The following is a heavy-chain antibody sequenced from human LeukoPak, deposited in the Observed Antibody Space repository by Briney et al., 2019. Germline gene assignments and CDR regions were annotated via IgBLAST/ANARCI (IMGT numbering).Heavy chain of an antibody. CDR1: GFTFSSYG. V-gene: IGHV3-33*01. CDR2: IWYDGSNK. D-gene: IGHD3-10*01. J-gene: IGHJ4*02. CDR3: ARDKSRYGSGSFDY. Sequence: GGSLRLSCAASGFTFSSYGMHWVRQAPGKGLEWVAVIWYDGSNKYYVDSVKGRFTISRDNSKNTLYLQMNSLRAEDTAVYYCARDKSRYGSGSFDYWGQGTLVTVSS.